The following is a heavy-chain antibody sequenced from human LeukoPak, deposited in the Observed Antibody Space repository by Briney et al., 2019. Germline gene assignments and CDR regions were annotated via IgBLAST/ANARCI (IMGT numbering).Heavy chain of an antibody. J-gene: IGHJ5*02. Sequence: GSLRLSCAASGFTFSSYSMNWVRQAPGKGLEWVSSITRSSTSTYYTDSVRGRFTISRDNAKNSLYLQMNRLRAEDTAVYYCARDNWNDAPGGFDPWGQGTLVTVSS. V-gene: IGHV3-21*01. D-gene: IGHD1-20*01. CDR3: ARDNWNDAPGGFDP. CDR1: GFTFSSYS. CDR2: ITRSSTST.